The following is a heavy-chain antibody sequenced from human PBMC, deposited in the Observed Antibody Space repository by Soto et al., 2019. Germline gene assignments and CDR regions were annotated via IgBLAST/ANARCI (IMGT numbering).Heavy chain of an antibody. J-gene: IGHJ6*02. Sequence: QITLKESGPTLVKPTQTLTLTCTFSAFSLSTGGVGVGWIRQPPGKALEWLALIYWDDDKRYSPSLRSRLTITKDTSKIHVVLTMTNMDPVDTATYYCIQSRCGGDCLQSYASYYYYGMDVWGQGTTVTVSS. CDR2: IYWDDDK. D-gene: IGHD2-21*02. V-gene: IGHV2-5*02. CDR1: AFSLSTGGVG. CDR3: IQSRCGGDCLQSYASYYYYGMDV.